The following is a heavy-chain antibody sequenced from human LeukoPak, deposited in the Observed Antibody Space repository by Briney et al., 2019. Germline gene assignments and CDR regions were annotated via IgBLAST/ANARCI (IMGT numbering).Heavy chain of an antibody. D-gene: IGHD4-17*01. CDR2: MNPNSGNT. CDR1: GYTFTSYD. Sequence: ASVKVSCKASGYTFTSYDINWVRQATGQGLEWMGWMNPNSGNTGYAQKFQGRVTITTDESTSTAYMELSSLRSEDTAVYYCAREEYGDYHDAFDIWGQGTMVTVSS. CDR3: AREEYGDYHDAFDI. J-gene: IGHJ3*02. V-gene: IGHV1-8*01.